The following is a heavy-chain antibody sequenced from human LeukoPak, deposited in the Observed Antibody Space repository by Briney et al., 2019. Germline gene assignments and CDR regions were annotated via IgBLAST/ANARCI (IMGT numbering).Heavy chain of an antibody. D-gene: IGHD1-26*01. CDR2: INHSGST. CDR3: ARLLGATWLYFDY. Sequence: SETLSLTCAVYGGSFSGYYWTWIRQPPGKGLEWIGEINHSGSTNYNPSLKSRVTISIDTSKNQFSLILNSVTAADTAVYYCARLLGATWLYFDYWGQGTLVTVSS. CDR1: GGSFSGYY. V-gene: IGHV4-34*01. J-gene: IGHJ4*02.